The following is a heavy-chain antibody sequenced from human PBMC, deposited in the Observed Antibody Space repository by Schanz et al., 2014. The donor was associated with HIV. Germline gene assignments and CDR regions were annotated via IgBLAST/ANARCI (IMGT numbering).Heavy chain of an antibody. J-gene: IGHJ6*02. CDR3: ARDVGGYVDHYGLDV. CDR2: ISSSSTTI. D-gene: IGHD5-12*01. V-gene: IGHV3-48*02. CDR1: GFTFSSYS. Sequence: EVQLVESGGCLVQPGGSLRLSCAVSGFTFSSYSMNWVRQAPGKGLEWVSYISSSSTTIYYADSVKGRFTISRDNAKNSLFLHMNSLRDEDTAVYYCARDVGGYVDHYGLDVWGQGTTVTVSS.